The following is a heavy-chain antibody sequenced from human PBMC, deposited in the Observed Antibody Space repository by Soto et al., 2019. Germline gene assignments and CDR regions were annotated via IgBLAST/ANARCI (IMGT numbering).Heavy chain of an antibody. CDR1: GGSFSGYY. Sequence: SETLSLTCAVYGGSFSGYYWSWIRQPPGKGLEWIGEINHSGSTNYNPSLKSRVTISVDTSKNQFSLKLSSVTAADTAVYYCAREGGLYSSSWQSDYYYYYMDVWGKGTTVTVSS. D-gene: IGHD6-13*01. V-gene: IGHV4-34*01. CDR3: AREGGLYSSSWQSDYYYYYMDV. CDR2: INHSGST. J-gene: IGHJ6*03.